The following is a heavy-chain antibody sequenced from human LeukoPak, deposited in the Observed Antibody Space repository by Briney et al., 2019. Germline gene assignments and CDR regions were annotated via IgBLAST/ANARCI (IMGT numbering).Heavy chain of an antibody. Sequence: GRSLRLSCAAFGFTFSSYAMHWVRQAPGKGLEWVAVISYDGSNKYYADSVKGRFTISRDNSKNTLYLQMNSLRAEDTAVYYCARVLGPAGKQKKSPSGAFDIWGQGTMVTVSS. V-gene: IGHV3-30-3*01. D-gene: IGHD3-10*01. CDR3: ARVLGPAGKQKKSPSGAFDI. J-gene: IGHJ3*02. CDR2: ISYDGSNK. CDR1: GFTFSSYA.